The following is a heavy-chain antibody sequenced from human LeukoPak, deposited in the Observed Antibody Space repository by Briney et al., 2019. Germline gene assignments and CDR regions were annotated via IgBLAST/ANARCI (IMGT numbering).Heavy chain of an antibody. V-gene: IGHV1-69*06. CDR1: GGTFSSYA. Sequence: SVKVSCKASGGTFSSYAISWVRQAPGQGLEWMGGIIPIFGTANYAQKFQGRVTITADKSTSTAYMELSSLRSEDTAVYYCARHPPHFCSGGSCYSNWFDPWGQGTLVTVSS. CDR2: IIPIFGTA. D-gene: IGHD2-15*01. J-gene: IGHJ5*02. CDR3: ARHPPHFCSGGSCYSNWFDP.